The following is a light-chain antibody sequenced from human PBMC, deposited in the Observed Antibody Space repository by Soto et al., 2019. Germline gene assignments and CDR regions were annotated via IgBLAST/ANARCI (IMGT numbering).Light chain of an antibody. CDR3: SSWDDILSGRM. J-gene: IGLJ3*02. V-gene: IGLV1-47*01. Sequence: QSVLTQPPSTSGTPGQRVTISCSGSNSNIGSNHVHWYQQLPGTAPKLLIYRNDQRPSGVPDRFSGSKSGTSASLAISGLRSEDEADYYCSSWDDILSGRMFGGGTKVTVL. CDR2: RND. CDR1: NSNIGSNH.